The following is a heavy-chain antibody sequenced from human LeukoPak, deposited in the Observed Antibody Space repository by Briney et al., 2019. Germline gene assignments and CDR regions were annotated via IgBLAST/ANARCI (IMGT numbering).Heavy chain of an antibody. V-gene: IGHV3-21*01. Sequence: GGSLSLSCTASGFTFSTYSMNWVRQAPEKGLEWVSFISSSSSYIYYAYSVKGRFTISRDNATNSLYLQMNSLRAEDTAVYYCARGPLDYSSDHFFDYWGQGTLVTVSS. CDR3: ARGPLDYSSDHFFDY. CDR2: ISSSSSYI. D-gene: IGHD6-19*01. CDR1: GFTFSTYS. J-gene: IGHJ4*02.